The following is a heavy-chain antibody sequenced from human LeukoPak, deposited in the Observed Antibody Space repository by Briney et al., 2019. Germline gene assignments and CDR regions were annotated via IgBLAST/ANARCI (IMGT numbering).Heavy chain of an antibody. CDR3: GMTKYNPSLQSRVTISEDTSKNQVSLKLSSVTAADTAVYFCASGRTGVGNSLFYYFDY. J-gene: IGHJ4*02. V-gene: IGHV4-59*12. Sequence: ETLSLTCTVSGGSISNYYWSWIRPPPGRDRGWFGINSNSGETNYTPSFQGRVTMSKDTSISPASMELSRLTSGDPAVYYSGMTKYNPSLQSRVTISEDTSKNQVSLKLSSVTAADTAVYFCASGRTGVGNSLFYYFDYWGQGILVTVSS. D-gene: IGHD1-1*01. CDR2: NSNSGET. CDR1: GGSISNYY.